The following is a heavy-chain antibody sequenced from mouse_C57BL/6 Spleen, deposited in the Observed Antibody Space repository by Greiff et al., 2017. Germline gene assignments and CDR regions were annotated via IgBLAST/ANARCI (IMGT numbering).Heavy chain of an antibody. CDR2: INSGNSTI. J-gene: IGHJ1*03. Sequence: EVQRVESGGGLVKPGGSLKLSCAASGFTFSDYGMHWVRQAPEKGLEWVAYINSGNSTIYYDDTVKGRFTISRDNAKNTLFLQMTSLRSEDTAVFYCAREMYCDVWGTGTTVTVSS. V-gene: IGHV5-17*01. CDR3: AREMYCDV. CDR1: GFTFSDYG.